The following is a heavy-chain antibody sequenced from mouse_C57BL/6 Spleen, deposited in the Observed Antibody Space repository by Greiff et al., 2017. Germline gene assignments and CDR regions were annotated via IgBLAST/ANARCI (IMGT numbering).Heavy chain of an antibody. V-gene: IGHV1-80*01. CDR3: ASDYGLYYAMDY. CDR2: IYPGDGDT. Sequence: QVQLQQSGAELVKPGASVKISCKASGYAFSSYWMNWVKQRPGKGLEWIGQIYPGDGDTNYNGKFKGKATLTADKSSSTAYMQLSSLTSEDSAVYFCASDYGLYYAMDYWGQGTSVTVSS. CDR1: GYAFSSYW. D-gene: IGHD2-4*01. J-gene: IGHJ4*01.